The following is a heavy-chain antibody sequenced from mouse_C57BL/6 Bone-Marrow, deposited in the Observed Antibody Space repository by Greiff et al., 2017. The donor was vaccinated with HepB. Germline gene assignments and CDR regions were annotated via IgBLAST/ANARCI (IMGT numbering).Heavy chain of an antibody. CDR1: GYTFTDYE. CDR2: IDPETGGT. D-gene: IGHD1-1*01. Sequence: QVQLQQSGAELVRPGASVTLSCKASGYTFTDYEMHWVKQTPVHGLEWIGAIDPETGGTAYNQKFKGKAILTADKSSSTAYMELRSLTSEDSAVYYCTRRYGSSSWYFDYWGQGTTLTVSS. V-gene: IGHV1-15*01. CDR3: TRRYGSSSWYFDY. J-gene: IGHJ2*01.